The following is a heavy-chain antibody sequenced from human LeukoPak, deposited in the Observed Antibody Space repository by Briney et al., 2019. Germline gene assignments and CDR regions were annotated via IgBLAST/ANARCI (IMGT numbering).Heavy chain of an antibody. V-gene: IGHV3-23*01. CDR1: GFPFSSFA. D-gene: IGHD3/OR15-3a*01. CDR3: AKNDGYDFWYFDF. CDR2: INGPGDST. Sequence: GGSLRLSCAASGFPFSSFAMSWVRQAPRKGLEWVSSINGPGDSTWYADSVKGRFIISRDSSKNTLFLQMNSLRAEDTAEYYCAKNDGYDFWYFDFWGRGTLVTVSS. J-gene: IGHJ4*02.